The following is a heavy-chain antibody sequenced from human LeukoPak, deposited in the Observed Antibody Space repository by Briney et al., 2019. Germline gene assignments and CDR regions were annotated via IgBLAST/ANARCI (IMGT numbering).Heavy chain of an antibody. J-gene: IGHJ1*01. CDR2: ISAYSGNT. CDR3: ARDSVAATEYFQH. Sequence: ASVKVSCKASGYTFTSYYMHWVRQAPGQGLEWMGWISAYSGNTNYAQKLQGRVTMTTDTSTSTAYMELRSLRSDDTAVYYCARDSVAATEYFQHWGQGTLVTVSS. V-gene: IGHV1-18*04. CDR1: GYTFTSYY. D-gene: IGHD6-19*01.